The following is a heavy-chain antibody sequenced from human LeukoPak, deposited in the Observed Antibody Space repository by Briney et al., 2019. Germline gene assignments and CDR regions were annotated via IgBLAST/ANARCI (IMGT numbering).Heavy chain of an antibody. J-gene: IGHJ4*02. CDR1: AGSMSGYY. CDR2: ILSSGAT. CDR3: ARRAKSAYYFDY. V-gene: IGHV4-59*08. Sequence: SETLSLTCTVSAGSMSGYYWSWIRQPPGKGLEWIGYILSSGATNYNPSLKSRVTISVDTSKNQFSLKLSSVTAADTAVYYCARRAKSAYYFDYWGQGTVVTVSS. D-gene: IGHD2/OR15-2a*01.